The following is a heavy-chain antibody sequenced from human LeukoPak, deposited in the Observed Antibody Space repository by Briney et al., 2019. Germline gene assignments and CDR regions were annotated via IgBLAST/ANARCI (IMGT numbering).Heavy chain of an antibody. CDR1: GYSISSGYY. V-gene: IGHV4-61*01. CDR3: ARGGKRWLQP. Sequence: SETLSLTCAVSGYSISSGYYWGWIRQPPGKGLEWIGYIYYSGSTNYNPSLKSRVTISVDTSKNQFSLKLSSVTAADTAVYYCARGGKRWLQPWGQGTLVTVSS. CDR2: IYYSGST. J-gene: IGHJ4*02. D-gene: IGHD5-24*01.